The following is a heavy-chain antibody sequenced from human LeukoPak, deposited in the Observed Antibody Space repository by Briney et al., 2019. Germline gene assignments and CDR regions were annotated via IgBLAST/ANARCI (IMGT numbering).Heavy chain of an antibody. Sequence: GGSLRLSCAASGFTFSSYAMSWVRQAPGKGLEWVSDISGGGSNTYYADSVKGRFTISRDNSKNTLYLQMNSLRVEDTAVYYCAKKYSTGLDPWGQGTLVTVSS. CDR2: ISGGGSNT. CDR1: GFTFSSYA. D-gene: IGHD1-26*01. V-gene: IGHV3-23*01. CDR3: AKKYSTGLDP. J-gene: IGHJ5*02.